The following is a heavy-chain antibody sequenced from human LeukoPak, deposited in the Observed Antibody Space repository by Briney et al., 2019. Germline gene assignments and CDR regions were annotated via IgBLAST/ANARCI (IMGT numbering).Heavy chain of an antibody. J-gene: IGHJ3*01. CDR2: ISAYNGDT. V-gene: IGHV1-18*01. CDR3: ARPLTHYYDSSGRYGFGV. Sequence: GASVKVSCKASGYRCSSCGIGWVRQAPGQGLEWMGWISAYNGDTNSAQKFQGRVTMTTDTSTSTAYMELRSLRSDDTAVYYCARPLTHYYDSSGRYGFGVWGQGTLVIVSS. D-gene: IGHD3-22*01. CDR1: GYRCSSCG.